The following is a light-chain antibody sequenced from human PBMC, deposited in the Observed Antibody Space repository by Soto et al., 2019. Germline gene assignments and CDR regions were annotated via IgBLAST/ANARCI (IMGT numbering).Light chain of an antibody. J-gene: IGKJ2*01. Sequence: EIVMTQSPATLSVSLGDRATLSCRASQSVSNYLAWYQQKPGQAPRLLIYGASTRATGIPARFSGSGSETDFTLTISSLQSEDFAVYYCQQYNSWPPSYTFGQGTKLAIK. CDR3: QQYNSWPPSYT. CDR2: GAS. CDR1: QSVSNY. V-gene: IGKV3-15*01.